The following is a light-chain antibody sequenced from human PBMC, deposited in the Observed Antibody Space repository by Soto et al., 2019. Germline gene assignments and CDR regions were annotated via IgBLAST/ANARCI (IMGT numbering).Light chain of an antibody. J-gene: IGLJ1*01. V-gene: IGLV2-14*01. CDR2: EVS. Sequence: QSALTQPASVSGSPGQSITISCTGTSSDVGGYNYVSWYQQHPGKAPKVIIYEVSDRPSGVSNRFSGSKSGNTASPTISGLQAEDEADYYCSSYTSSSTYVFGTGTKLTVL. CDR3: SSYTSSSTYV. CDR1: SSDVGGYNY.